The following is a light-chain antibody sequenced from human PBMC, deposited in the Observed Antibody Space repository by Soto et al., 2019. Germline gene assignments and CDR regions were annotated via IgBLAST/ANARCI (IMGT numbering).Light chain of an antibody. CDR2: RAS. CDR3: QQRSNWPSIT. V-gene: IGKV3-15*01. CDR1: QSVSSL. Sequence: EVVMKHSPSTLSLSPCERATLSSSASQSVSSLLAWYQQKPGQAPRLLIYRASTRATGISGRFSGSGSGTEFTLTIPSLQSEDFAVYYCQQRSNWPSITFGQGTRLEI. J-gene: IGKJ5*01.